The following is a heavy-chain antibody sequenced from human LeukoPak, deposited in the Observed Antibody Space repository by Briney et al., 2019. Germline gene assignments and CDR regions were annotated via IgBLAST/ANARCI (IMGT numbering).Heavy chain of an antibody. J-gene: IGHJ4*02. Sequence: GASVKVSCKASGYIFTTYGVSWVRQAPGQGLEWMGWISAYNGNTDYPQKLQGRVTVTTDTSTSTAYMELRSLRSDDTAVYYCARRGVRFLEWFVIDYWGQGTLVTVSS. CDR1: GYIFTTYG. D-gene: IGHD3-3*01. CDR3: ARRGVRFLEWFVIDY. V-gene: IGHV1-18*01. CDR2: ISAYNGNT.